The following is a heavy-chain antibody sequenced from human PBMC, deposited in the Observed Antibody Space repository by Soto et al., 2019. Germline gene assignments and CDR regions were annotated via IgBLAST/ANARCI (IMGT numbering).Heavy chain of an antibody. D-gene: IGHD6-13*01. Sequence: GGSLRLSCAASGFTFSSYAMHWVRQAPGKGLEWVAVISYDGSNKYYADSVKGRFTISRDNSKNTLYLQMNSLRAEDTAVYYCARDGAAADLEDNWFDPWGQGTLVTVSS. J-gene: IGHJ5*02. V-gene: IGHV3-30-3*01. CDR1: GFTFSSYA. CDR2: ISYDGSNK. CDR3: ARDGAAADLEDNWFDP.